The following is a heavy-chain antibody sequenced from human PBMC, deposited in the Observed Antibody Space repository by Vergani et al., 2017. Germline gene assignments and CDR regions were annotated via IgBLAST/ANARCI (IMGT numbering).Heavy chain of an antibody. Sequence: EVQLLESGGGLVQPGGSLRLSCAASGFTFSSYAMSWVRQAPGKGLEWVSGISGSGGSKYYADSVKGRFTISRENSKNTLYMQMNSLRAEDTAVYYCTTRNWFDPWGQGTLVTVSS. V-gene: IGHV3-23*01. CDR3: TTRNWFDP. J-gene: IGHJ5*02. CDR1: GFTFSSYA. CDR2: ISGSGGSK. D-gene: IGHD4-17*01.